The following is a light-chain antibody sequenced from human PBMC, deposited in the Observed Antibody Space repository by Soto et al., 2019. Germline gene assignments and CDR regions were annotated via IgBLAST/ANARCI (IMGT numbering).Light chain of an antibody. CDR1: QSILTN. CDR3: QQYKNWPLT. CDR2: AAS. J-gene: IGKJ4*01. Sequence: EIVMTQSPATLSVSPGERATLSCRASQSILTNLAWYQQRPGQAPRLLIYAASSGATGIPARFRGSGSGTEFTLTISSVQSEDFAIYYCQQYKNWPLTFGGGTKVEIK. V-gene: IGKV3-15*01.